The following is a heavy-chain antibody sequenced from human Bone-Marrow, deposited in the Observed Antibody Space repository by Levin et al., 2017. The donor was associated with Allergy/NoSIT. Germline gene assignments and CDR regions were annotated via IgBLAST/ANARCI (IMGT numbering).Heavy chain of an antibody. CDR2: ISWNSTSI. Sequence: GGSLRLSCAASGFTFDDYAMHWVRQAPGKGLEWVSGISWNSTSIGYADSVKGRFTISRDNAKNSLYLLMNSLTAEDTALYYCAKGYYFGSGSYCLYYSYGMDVWGQGTTVTVSS. CDR1: GFTFDDYA. CDR3: AKGYYFGSGSYCLYYSYGMDV. V-gene: IGHV3-9*01. D-gene: IGHD3-10*01. J-gene: IGHJ6*02.